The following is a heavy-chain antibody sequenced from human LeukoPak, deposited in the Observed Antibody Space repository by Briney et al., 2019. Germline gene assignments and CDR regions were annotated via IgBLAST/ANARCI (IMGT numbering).Heavy chain of an antibody. CDR2: ISSSGSTI. CDR3: AGRGRSFDY. CDR1: GFTFSSYE. V-gene: IGHV3-48*03. Sequence: PGGSLRLSCAASGFTFSSYEMNWVRQAPGKGLEWVSYISSSGSTIYYADSVKGRFTISRDNAKNSLYLQMNSLRAEDTAIYYCAGRGRSFDYWGQGTLVTVSS. J-gene: IGHJ4*02. D-gene: IGHD3-16*01.